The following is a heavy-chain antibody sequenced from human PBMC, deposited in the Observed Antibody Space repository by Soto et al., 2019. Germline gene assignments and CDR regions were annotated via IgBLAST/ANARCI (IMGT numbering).Heavy chain of an antibody. CDR2: IYYSGST. J-gene: IGHJ4*02. V-gene: IGHV4-59*12. Sequence: PSETLSLTCTVSGGSISSYYWSWIRQPPGKGLEWIGYIYYSGSTNYNPSLKSRVTISVDTSKNQFSLKLSSVTAADTAVYYCAREVSYCSGGSCYSPFDYWSQGTLVTVSS. CDR1: GGSISSYY. CDR3: AREVSYCSGGSCYSPFDY. D-gene: IGHD2-15*01.